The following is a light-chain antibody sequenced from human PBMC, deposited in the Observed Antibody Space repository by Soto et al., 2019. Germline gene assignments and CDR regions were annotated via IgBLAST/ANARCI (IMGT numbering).Light chain of an antibody. CDR1: QDISNY. CDR2: DAY. Sequence: DIQMTQSPSSLSASVGDRVTITCQASQDISNYLNRYQQKPGKAPKLLIYDAYKLETGVPSRFSGSGSGTDFNYTISSLQPEDIATDYCQRYDNLPLAFGGVNKVEIK. J-gene: IGKJ4*01. V-gene: IGKV1-33*01. CDR3: QRYDNLPLA.